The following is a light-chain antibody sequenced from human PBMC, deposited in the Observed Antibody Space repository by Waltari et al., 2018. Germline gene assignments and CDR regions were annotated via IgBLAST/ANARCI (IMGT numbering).Light chain of an antibody. Sequence: QSVLTQPPSVSGAPGQRVTISCTGSGSNIGSPYNVHWYQQVPGRAPKLLIYDDSHRPSGVPDRFSGSKSGTSASLAITGLQAEDEAEYFCQSYDSGLNGLFFGGGTKVTVL. CDR3: QSYDSGLNGLF. V-gene: IGLV1-40*01. J-gene: IGLJ2*01. CDR1: GSNIGSPYN. CDR2: DDS.